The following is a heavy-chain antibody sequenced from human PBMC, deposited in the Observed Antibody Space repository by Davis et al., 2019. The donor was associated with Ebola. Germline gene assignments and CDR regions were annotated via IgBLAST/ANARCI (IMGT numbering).Heavy chain of an antibody. CDR3: AKGGDYVEPYGMDV. V-gene: IGHV3-33*06. CDR2: IWFDGNNK. Sequence: GESLKISCAASGFTFSTYGMHWVRQTPGKGLDWVAVIWFDGNNKYYTDSVKGRFTISRDNSKNTLYLQMNSLRAEDTAVYYCAKGGDYVEPYGMDVWGQGTTVTVSS. D-gene: IGHD4-17*01. J-gene: IGHJ6*02. CDR1: GFTFSTYG.